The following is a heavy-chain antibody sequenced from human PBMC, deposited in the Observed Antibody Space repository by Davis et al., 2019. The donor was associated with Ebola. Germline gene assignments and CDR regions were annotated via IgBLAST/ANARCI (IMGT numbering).Heavy chain of an antibody. V-gene: IGHV3-48*03. CDR3: AREAHVQWPVFDY. CDR2: ISSSGSTI. J-gene: IGHJ4*02. CDR1: GFTFSSYE. Sequence: PGGSLRLSCAASGFTFSSYEMNWVRQAPGKGLEWVSYISSSGSTIYYADSVKGRFTISRDNAKNSPYLQMNSLRAEDTAVYYCAREAHVQWPVFDYWGQGTLVTVSS. D-gene: IGHD6-19*01.